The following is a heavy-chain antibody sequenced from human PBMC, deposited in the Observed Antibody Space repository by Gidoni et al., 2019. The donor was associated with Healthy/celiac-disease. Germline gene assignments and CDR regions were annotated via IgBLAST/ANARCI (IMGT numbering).Heavy chain of an antibody. CDR3: ARGNYGGNKYGY. CDR1: GGSFSGYY. Sequence: VQLQQWGAGLLKPSETLSLTCAVYGGSFSGYYWSWIRQPPGKGLEWIGEINHSGSTNYNPSLKSRVTISVDTSKNQFSLKLSSVTAADTAVYYCARGNYGGNKYGYWGQGTLVTVSS. CDR2: INHSGST. V-gene: IGHV4-34*01. D-gene: IGHD4-17*01. J-gene: IGHJ4*02.